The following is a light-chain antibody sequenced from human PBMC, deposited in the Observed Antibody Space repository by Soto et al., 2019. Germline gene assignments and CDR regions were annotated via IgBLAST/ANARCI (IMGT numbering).Light chain of an antibody. CDR2: EAS. CDR3: SSYKSSSTYV. CDR1: STDFVSYNR. Sequence: QSVLTQPPSVSGSPGQSVTISCTGTSTDFVSYNRVSWYQQPPGTAPKLIIYEASNRPSGVPDRFSGSKSGNTASLTISGLQAADEAHYYCSSYKSSSTYVFGTGAKVTVL. J-gene: IGLJ1*01. V-gene: IGLV2-18*02.